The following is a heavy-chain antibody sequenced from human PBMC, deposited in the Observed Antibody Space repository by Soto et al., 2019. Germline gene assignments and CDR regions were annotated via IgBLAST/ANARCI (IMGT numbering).Heavy chain of an antibody. D-gene: IGHD1-26*01. Sequence: QVQFVQSGAEEKKPGASVKVSCKASGYTFTNYAIHWVRQAPAQRLEWMGWINSGNGNTKYSQTFQGRVTITRDTSAGTAYMELRRLRSEDRAVDYCARVGQWGGMDVWGQGTTVTGSS. CDR3: ARVGQWGGMDV. J-gene: IGHJ6*02. V-gene: IGHV1-3*05. CDR1: GYTFTNYA. CDR2: INSGNGNT.